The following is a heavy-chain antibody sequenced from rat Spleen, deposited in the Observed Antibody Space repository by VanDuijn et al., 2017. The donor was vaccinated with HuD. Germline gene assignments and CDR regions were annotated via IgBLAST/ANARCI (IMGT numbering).Heavy chain of an antibody. Sequence: VQLKESGPGLVQPSQTLSLTCTVSGFSLTDYSVHWVRQPPGKGLEWMGVIWNTGGIRYNSALKSRLSISKDTSKSQVFLKMNSLQTEDTATYYCARDPYGLYYFDYWGQGVMVTVSS. V-gene: IGHV2S63*01. J-gene: IGHJ2*01. CDR3: ARDPYGLYYFDY. CDR1: GFSLTDYS. CDR2: IWNTGGI. D-gene: IGHD1-11*01.